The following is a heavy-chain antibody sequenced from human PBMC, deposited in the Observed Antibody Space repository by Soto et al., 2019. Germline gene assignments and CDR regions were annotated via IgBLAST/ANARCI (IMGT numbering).Heavy chain of an antibody. V-gene: IGHV5-51*01. CDR2: IYPGDSDT. Sequence: GESLKISCKGSGYNFTSYWIGWVRQMPGKGLEWMGIIYPGDSDTRYSPSFQGQVTISRDNSKNSLYLQMNSLRTEDTALYYCAKDHDSRYCSTTSCPIHRAFGYWGQGTLVTVSS. CDR3: AKDHDSRYCSTTSCPIHRAFGY. D-gene: IGHD2-2*01. J-gene: IGHJ4*02. CDR1: GYNFTSYW.